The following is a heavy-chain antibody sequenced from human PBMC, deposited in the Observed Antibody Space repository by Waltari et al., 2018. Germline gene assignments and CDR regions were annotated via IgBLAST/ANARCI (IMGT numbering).Heavy chain of an antibody. CDR2: IYSGGST. CDR3: ARAAVAGTFVYWYFDL. V-gene: IGHV3-53*01. J-gene: IGHJ2*01. CDR1: GFTVSSNY. D-gene: IGHD6-19*01. Sequence: EVQLVESGGGLIQPGGSLRLSCAASGFTVSSNYMSWFRQAPGKGLEWVSVIYSGGSTYYADSVKGRFTISRDNSKNTLYLQMNSLRAEDTAVYYCARAAVAGTFVYWYFDLWGRGTLVTVSS.